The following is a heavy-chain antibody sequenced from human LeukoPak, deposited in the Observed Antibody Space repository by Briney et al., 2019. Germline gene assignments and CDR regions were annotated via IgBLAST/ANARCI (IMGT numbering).Heavy chain of an antibody. CDR1: GFTFSSHW. Sequence: PGGSLRLSCAASGFTFSSHWMHWVRQAPEKGLVGVSHINADGSATYYAAPVKGRFTISRDHARNTLYLQMHSLTAEDTGVYYCVRGALRDCSYTSCTRGNWFDPWGQGTLVTVSS. CDR2: INADGSAT. J-gene: IGHJ5*02. V-gene: IGHV3-74*01. D-gene: IGHD2-2*01. CDR3: VRGALRDCSYTSCTRGNWFDP.